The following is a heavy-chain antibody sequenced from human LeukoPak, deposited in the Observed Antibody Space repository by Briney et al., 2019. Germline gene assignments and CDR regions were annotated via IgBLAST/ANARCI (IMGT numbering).Heavy chain of an antibody. V-gene: IGHV1-69*13. Sequence: SVKVSCKASGGTFSSYAISWVRQAPGQGLGWMGGIIPIFGTANYAQKFQGRVTITADESTSTAYMELSSLRSEDTAVYYCARGPYCSSTSCIFLTSLFDPWGQGTLVTVSS. D-gene: IGHD2-2*01. CDR1: GGTFSSYA. CDR2: IIPIFGTA. CDR3: ARGPYCSSTSCIFLTSLFDP. J-gene: IGHJ5*02.